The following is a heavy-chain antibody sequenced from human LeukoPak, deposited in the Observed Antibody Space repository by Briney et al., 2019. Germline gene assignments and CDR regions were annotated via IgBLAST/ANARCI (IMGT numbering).Heavy chain of an antibody. CDR1: GFTFSSNW. CDR2: INEDGSTT. V-gene: IGHV3-74*01. D-gene: IGHD1-1*01. CDR3: ARGRPQWNYY. Sequence: GGSLRLSCAASGFTFSSNWMHWVRQAPGKGLVWVSRINEDGSTTDYADSVKGRSTIFRDNAKNTLHLQMNSLRAEDTAVYYWARGRPQWNYYLGQGTLVTVSS. J-gene: IGHJ4*02.